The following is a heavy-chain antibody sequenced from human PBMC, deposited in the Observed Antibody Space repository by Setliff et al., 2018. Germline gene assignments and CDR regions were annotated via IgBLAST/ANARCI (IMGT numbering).Heavy chain of an antibody. V-gene: IGHV1-18*01. Sequence: ASVKVSCKASGYTLSNSILSWVRQAPGQGLEWMGWISAYNGKTHFAQKFQDRITLTTDTSTDTGYLELRGPRSDDTAVYYCLRLVRYCTKIACQATSGDEVWGLGTLVTVSS. CDR2: ISAYNGKT. CDR3: LRLVRYCTKIACQATSGDEV. CDR1: GYTLSNSI. J-gene: IGHJ4*02. D-gene: IGHD2-8*01.